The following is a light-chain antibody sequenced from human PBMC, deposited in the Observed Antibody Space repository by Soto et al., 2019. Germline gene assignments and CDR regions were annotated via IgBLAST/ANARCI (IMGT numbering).Light chain of an antibody. Sequence: DIVMTQSPLSLPVTNGHPASISCRSIQSLLHSNGYNYLDWYLQKPGQSPQLLIYLGSNRASGVPDRFSGSASGTDSTLKISRVEAEDVGVYYCMQPLQSWTFGQGTKVDIK. CDR3: MQPLQSWT. CDR1: QSLLHSNGYNY. J-gene: IGKJ1*01. V-gene: IGKV2-28*01. CDR2: LGS.